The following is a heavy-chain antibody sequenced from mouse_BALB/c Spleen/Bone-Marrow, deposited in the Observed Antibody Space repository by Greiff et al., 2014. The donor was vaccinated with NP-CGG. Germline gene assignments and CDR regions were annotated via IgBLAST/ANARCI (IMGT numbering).Heavy chain of an antibody. CDR2: MWGGGIT. D-gene: IGHD1-1*01. J-gene: IGHJ2*01. V-gene: IGHV2-6-5*01. CDR1: GFSLTDYG. Sequence: VKLMESGPGLVAPSQSLSITCTVSGFSLTDYGVSWIRQPPGKGLEWLRVMWGGGITYYNSTLKSRLSISKDNSKSQVFLKMNSLQTDDTAMYYCAKHDTTVVVDYWGQGTTLTVSS. CDR3: AKHDTTVVVDY.